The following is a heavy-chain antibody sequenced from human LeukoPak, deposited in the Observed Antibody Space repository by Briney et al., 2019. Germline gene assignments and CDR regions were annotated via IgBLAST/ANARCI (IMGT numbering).Heavy chain of an antibody. V-gene: IGHV4-34*01. J-gene: IGHJ5*02. CDR3: ARVGKGKSFGEVLNGRMKTNWFDP. CDR1: GGSFSGYY. CDR2: IYHSGST. D-gene: IGHD3-10*01. Sequence: SETLSLTCAVYGGSFSGYYRSWIRQPPGKGLEWIGEIYHSGSTNYNPSLKSRVTISVDTSKNQFSLKLNSVTAADTAVYYCARVGKGKSFGEVLNGRMKTNWFDPRGKGTLVTVSS.